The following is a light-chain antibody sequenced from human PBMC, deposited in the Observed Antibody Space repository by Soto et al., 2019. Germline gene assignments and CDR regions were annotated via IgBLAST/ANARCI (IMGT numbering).Light chain of an antibody. J-gene: IGLJ1*01. Sequence: SVLTQPPSVSAAPGQRVTISCSGSSSKIGRNYVCWYQQLPGAAPKLLIYETYQRPSGIPDRFSGSKSGTSATLDITGLQTGDEADYYCGTWDSSLNTDVFGTGTKVTVL. CDR1: SSKIGRNY. CDR2: ETY. V-gene: IGLV1-51*02. CDR3: GTWDSSLNTDV.